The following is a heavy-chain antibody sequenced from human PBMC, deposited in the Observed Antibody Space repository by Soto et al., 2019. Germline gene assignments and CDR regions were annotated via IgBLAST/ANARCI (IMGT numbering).Heavy chain of an antibody. CDR3: AHTGRVRYDWDFGGLDP. V-gene: IGHV2-5*01. Sequence: QITLKESGPPLVKPTQTLALTCTFSGFSLSTSGVGVGWIRQPPGKGLEWLALIYWNGDQRYSPSLKNRLTILKDTSKNQVVLIMTNMDPVDTASYYCAHTGRVRYDWDFGGLDPWGQGTLVTVSS. CDR1: GFSLSTSGVG. J-gene: IGHJ5*02. D-gene: IGHD1-7*01. CDR2: IYWNGDQ.